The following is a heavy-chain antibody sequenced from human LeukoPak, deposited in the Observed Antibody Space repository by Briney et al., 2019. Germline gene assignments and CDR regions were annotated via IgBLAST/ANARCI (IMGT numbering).Heavy chain of an antibody. V-gene: IGHV3-23*01. J-gene: IGHJ4*02. Sequence: PGGSLRLSCAASGFTFSSYAMSWVRQAPGKGLAWVSAISGSGGSTYYADSVKGRFTISRDNSKNTLYLQMNSLRAEDTAVYYCAKVAVYCSSTSCRTKKFDYWGQGTLVTVSS. CDR3: AKVAVYCSSTSCRTKKFDY. CDR2: ISGSGGST. CDR1: GFTFSSYA. D-gene: IGHD2-2*01.